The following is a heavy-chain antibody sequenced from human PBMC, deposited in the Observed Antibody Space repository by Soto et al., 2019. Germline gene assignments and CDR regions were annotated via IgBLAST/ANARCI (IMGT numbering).Heavy chain of an antibody. CDR1: GFTFSSYG. D-gene: IGHD3-10*01. J-gene: IGHJ4*02. CDR2: IWYDGSNK. V-gene: IGHV3-33*01. CDR3: ARDSGYGSGSYHNFDY. Sequence: GGSLRLSCAASGFTFSSYGMHWVRQAPGKGLEWVAVIWYDGSNKYYADSVKGRFTISRDNSKNTLYLQMNSLRAEDTAVYYCARDSGYGSGSYHNFDYWGQGTLVTVSS.